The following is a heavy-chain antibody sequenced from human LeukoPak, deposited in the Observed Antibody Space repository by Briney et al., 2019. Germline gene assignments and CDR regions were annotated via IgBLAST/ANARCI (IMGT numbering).Heavy chain of an antibody. D-gene: IGHD3-10*01. J-gene: IGHJ5*02. CDR1: GGSISSYY. CDR2: IYNSGST. V-gene: IGHV4-59*01. CDR3: ASGDPTNWFDP. Sequence: SETLSLTCTVSGGSISSYYWNWVRQPPGKGLEWIGYIYNSGSTNNNPSLKSRVTISVDTSKKQFSLKLSSVTAADTAVYYCASGDPTNWFDPWGQGTLVTVSS.